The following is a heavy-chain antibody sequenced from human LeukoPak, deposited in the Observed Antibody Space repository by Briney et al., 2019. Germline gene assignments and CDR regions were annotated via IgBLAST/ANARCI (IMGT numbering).Heavy chain of an antibody. J-gene: IGHJ6*03. CDR1: GYTFTGYY. V-gene: IGHV1-2*02. CDR2: INPNSGGT. D-gene: IGHD2-15*01. Sequence: ASVKVSCKASGYTFTGYYMHWVRQAPGQGLEWMGWINPNSGGTNYAQKFQGRVTMTRDTSISTAYMELSRLRSDDTAVYYCARDRGVDYCSGGSCSHYYYMDVWGKGTTVTISS. CDR3: ARDRGVDYCSGGSCSHYYYMDV.